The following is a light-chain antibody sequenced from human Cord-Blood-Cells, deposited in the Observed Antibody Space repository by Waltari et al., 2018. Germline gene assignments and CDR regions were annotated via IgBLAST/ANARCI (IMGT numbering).Light chain of an antibody. V-gene: IGLV3-19*01. CDR3: NSRDSSGNHVV. CDR1: SLRSYY. CDR2: GKN. Sequence: SSELTQDPAVSVALGQTDRITCQGDSLRSYYASWYQQKPGQAPVLVIYGKNNRPSGIPDRVSCSSSGNTASLTITGAQAEDEADYYCNSRDSSGNHVVFGGGTKLTVL. J-gene: IGLJ2*01.